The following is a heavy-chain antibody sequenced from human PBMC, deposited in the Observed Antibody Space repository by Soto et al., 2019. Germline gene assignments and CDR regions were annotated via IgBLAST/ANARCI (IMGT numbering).Heavy chain of an antibody. Sequence: EVQLVESGGGLVKPGGSLRLSCAASGFTFSSYSMNWVRQAPGKGLEWVSAISGSSSNTYYADSVKGRFTISRDNAKNSLYLQMSSLRAEDTAVYYCARDPPLRITAVGPGQYWGQGTLVTVSS. J-gene: IGHJ4*02. V-gene: IGHV3-21*01. CDR1: GFTFSSYS. D-gene: IGHD6-13*01. CDR3: ARDPPLRITAVGPGQY. CDR2: ISGSSSNT.